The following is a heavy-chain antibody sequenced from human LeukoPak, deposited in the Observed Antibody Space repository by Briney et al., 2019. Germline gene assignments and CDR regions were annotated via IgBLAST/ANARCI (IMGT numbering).Heavy chain of an antibody. V-gene: IGHV1-69*01. J-gene: IGHJ4*02. CDR3: AREDTAMVLVDY. Sequence: SVTVSCKASGGTFSSYAISWVRQTPGQGLEWMGGIIPIFGTANYAQKFQGRVTITADESTSTAYMELSSLRSEDTAVYYCAREDTAMVLVDYWGRGTLVTVSS. D-gene: IGHD5-18*01. CDR1: GGTFSSYA. CDR2: IIPIFGTA.